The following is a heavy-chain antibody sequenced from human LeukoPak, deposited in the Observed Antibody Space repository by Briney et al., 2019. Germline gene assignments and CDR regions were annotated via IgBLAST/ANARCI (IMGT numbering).Heavy chain of an antibody. D-gene: IGHD3-10*01. Sequence: PSETLSLTCAVYGGFFSGYYWSWIRQPPGKGLEWIGEINHSGSTNYNPSLKSRVTISVDTSKNQFSLKLSSVTAADTAVYYCARRRTYGSGSSDYWGQGTLVTVSS. J-gene: IGHJ4*02. CDR2: INHSGST. V-gene: IGHV4-34*01. CDR3: ARRRTYGSGSSDY. CDR1: GGFFSGYY.